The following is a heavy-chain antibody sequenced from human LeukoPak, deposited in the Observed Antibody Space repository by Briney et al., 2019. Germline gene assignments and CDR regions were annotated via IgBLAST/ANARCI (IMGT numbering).Heavy chain of an antibody. J-gene: IGHJ4*02. CDR3: ARELWYLDY. V-gene: IGHV3-7*05. Sequence: PGGSLRLSCAASGFTFTTYSVTWVRQAPGRGLEWVARIKEDGSDIYYVDSVKGRFTISRDNAKNSVYLQMNSLRAEDTAIYYCARELWYLDYWGQGTLVTVSS. D-gene: IGHD2-21*01. CDR2: IKEDGSDI. CDR1: GFTFTTYS.